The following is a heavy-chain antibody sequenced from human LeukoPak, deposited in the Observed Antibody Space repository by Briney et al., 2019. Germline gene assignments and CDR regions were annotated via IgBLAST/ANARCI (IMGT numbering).Heavy chain of an antibody. CDR1: GFTFSSYW. D-gene: IGHD1-26*01. J-gene: IGHJ4*02. Sequence: GGSLRLSCAASGFTFSSYWMLWVRQAPGKGLVWVSRINSDGSSTNYADSVKGRFTISRDNAKNTLYLQVNSLRAEDTAVYYCARGSVGALSYFDFWGQGTLVSVSS. CDR2: INSDGSST. V-gene: IGHV3-74*01. CDR3: ARGSVGALSYFDF.